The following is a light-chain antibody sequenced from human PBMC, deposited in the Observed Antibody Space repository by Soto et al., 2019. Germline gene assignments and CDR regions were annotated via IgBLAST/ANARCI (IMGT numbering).Light chain of an antibody. CDR3: FSFTTTSTHL. V-gene: IGLV2-14*01. CDR2: EVN. J-gene: IGLJ1*01. Sequence: QSVLPAPASLSGDPGQSITIACSGTRVDIGAYDYVSWFQQNPGKAPTLMISEVNTRPSVVSNSFSGSKSGNTDYLTISGLQVEDEAESFCFSFTTTSTHLFGTGTQVIVL. CDR1: RVDIGAYDY.